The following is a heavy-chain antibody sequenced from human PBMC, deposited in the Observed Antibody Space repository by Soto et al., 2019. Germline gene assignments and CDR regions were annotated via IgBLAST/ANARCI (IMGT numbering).Heavy chain of an antibody. D-gene: IGHD6-13*01. CDR2: IIPIIGPA. CDR1: GGTFTYYG. V-gene: IGHV1-69*01. CDR3: ARDLGTTIAGPPRRETYGWLDP. J-gene: IGHJ5*02. Sequence: QVQLVQSGAEVKRPGSSVKLSCKASGGTFTYYGISWVRQAPGQGLEWMGGIIPIIGPATYAQKFQGRLTMTAGQSTSTAYVELSSLGSEDTALYYCARDLGTTIAGPPRRETYGWLDPWGQGTLVTVSS.